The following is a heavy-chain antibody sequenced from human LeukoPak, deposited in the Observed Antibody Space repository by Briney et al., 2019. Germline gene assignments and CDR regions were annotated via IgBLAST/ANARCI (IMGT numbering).Heavy chain of an antibody. V-gene: IGHV4-59*12. CDR3: ARRLEVPGGIGWFDP. J-gene: IGHJ5*02. CDR2: ISHSGST. CDR1: GGSISSYY. Sequence: PSETLSLTCTVSGGSISSYYWSWIRQPPGKGLEWIGYISHSGSTYYSPSLKSRVTISVDRSKNQFSLKLSSVTAADTAVYYCARRLEVPGGIGWFDPWGQGTLVTVSS. D-gene: IGHD2-2*01.